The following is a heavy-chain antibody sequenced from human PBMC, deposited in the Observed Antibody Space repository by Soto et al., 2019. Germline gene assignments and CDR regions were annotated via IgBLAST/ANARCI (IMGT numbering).Heavy chain of an antibody. CDR2: TYYRSKWYN. CDR3: ARDAAAGANWFDP. J-gene: IGHJ5*02. Sequence: PSQTLSLTCAISGDSVFSNSDAWNWIRQSPSRGLEWLGRTYYRSKWYNDYAVSEKSRITINPDTSKNQFSLQLNSVTPEDTAVYYCARDAAAGANWFDPWGQGTLVTVS. CDR1: GDSVFSNSDA. V-gene: IGHV6-1*01. D-gene: IGHD6-13*01.